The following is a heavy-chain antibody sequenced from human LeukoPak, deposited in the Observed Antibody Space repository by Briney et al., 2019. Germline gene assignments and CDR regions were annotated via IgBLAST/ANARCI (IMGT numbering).Heavy chain of an antibody. V-gene: IGHV3-48*02. CDR2: ISSSSNTI. Sequence: GGSLRLSCAASGFTFSSYSMNWVRQAPGKGLEWVSYISSSSNTIYHADSVKGRFTISRDNAKNSLYLQMNSLRDEDTAVYYCARALGYSSGWPTDYWGQGTLVTVSS. J-gene: IGHJ4*02. D-gene: IGHD6-19*01. CDR1: GFTFSSYS. CDR3: ARALGYSSGWPTDY.